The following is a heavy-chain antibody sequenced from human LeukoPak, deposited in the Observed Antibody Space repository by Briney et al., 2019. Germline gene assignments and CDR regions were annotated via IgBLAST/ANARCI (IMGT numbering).Heavy chain of an antibody. CDR3: ARSVWCGEFGLDY. J-gene: IGHJ4*02. V-gene: IGHV3-21*01. CDR1: GFTFSNYC. Sequence: GGTLRLSCAASGFTFSNYCMNWVCKPPGKGLELVAFISTNSSYIYYADSSKGRFATSTVNANTYLYLQMNGLRAERTAFCYCARSVWCGEFGLDYWGQGTLVTVSS. CDR2: ISTNSSYI. D-gene: IGHD3-10*01.